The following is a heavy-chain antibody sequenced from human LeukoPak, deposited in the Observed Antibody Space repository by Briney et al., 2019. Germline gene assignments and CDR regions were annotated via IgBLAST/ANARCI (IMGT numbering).Heavy chain of an antibody. V-gene: IGHV3-64D*09. J-gene: IGHJ3*02. Sequence: PGGSLRLSCSASGFTFSRNAMHWVRQAPGKGLEYVSGISSNGGSTYYAGSVKGRFTTSRDNSKNTLYLQMSSLRPEDTAVFYCVKDMGNDYGDFDAFDIWGQGTMVTVSS. CDR1: GFTFSRNA. D-gene: IGHD4-17*01. CDR2: ISSNGGST. CDR3: VKDMGNDYGDFDAFDI.